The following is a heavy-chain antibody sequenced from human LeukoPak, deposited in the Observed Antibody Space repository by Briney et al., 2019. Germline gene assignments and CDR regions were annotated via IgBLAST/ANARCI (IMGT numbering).Heavy chain of an antibody. CDR2: IIPILGIA. Sequence: GPSVKVSRKASGGTFSSYTISWVRQAPGQGLEWMGRIIPILGIANYAQKFQGRVTITADKSTSTAYMELSSLRSEDTAVYYCARALYYYDSSGYYFDYWGQGTLVTVSS. CDR3: ARALYYYDSSGYYFDY. J-gene: IGHJ4*02. CDR1: GGTFSSYT. V-gene: IGHV1-69*02. D-gene: IGHD3-22*01.